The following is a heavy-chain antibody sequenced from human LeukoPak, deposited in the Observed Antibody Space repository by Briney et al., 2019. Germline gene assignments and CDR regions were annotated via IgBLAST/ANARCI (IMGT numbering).Heavy chain of an antibody. J-gene: IGHJ6*02. CDR1: AFTFGDYA. CDR3: TRGLVTTNYYYGMDV. V-gene: IGHV3-49*04. CDR2: IRREAHGGTT. D-gene: IGHD4-17*01. Sequence: GRSLRLSCAASAFTFGDYAVSWVRQAPGKGLEWVGFIRREAHGGTTEYAASVKGRFPISRDDSKSIAYLQMNSLKTEDTAVYYCTRGLVTTNYYYGMDVWGQGTTVTVSS.